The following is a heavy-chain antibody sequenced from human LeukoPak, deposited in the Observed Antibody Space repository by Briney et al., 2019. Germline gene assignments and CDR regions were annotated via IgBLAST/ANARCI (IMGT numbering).Heavy chain of an antibody. Sequence: NPGGSLRLSCAASGFTFSRNSTNWVRQSPGKGLEWVSSMSSSSTYIYYADSVKGRFTISRDNAKNSLYLQMNSLRAEDTAMYYCARETGFGELAGWGQGTLVTVSS. V-gene: IGHV3-21*01. CDR2: MSSSSTYI. CDR3: ARETGFGELAG. CDR1: GFTFSRNS. D-gene: IGHD3-10*01. J-gene: IGHJ4*02.